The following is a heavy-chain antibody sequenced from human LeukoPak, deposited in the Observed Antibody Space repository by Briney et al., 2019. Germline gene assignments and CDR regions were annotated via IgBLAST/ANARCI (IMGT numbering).Heavy chain of an antibody. CDR3: ARTYYYDSSGYYHYTPGDY. CDR2: IKQDATEK. D-gene: IGHD3-22*01. V-gene: IGHV3-7*04. J-gene: IGHJ4*02. Sequence: GGSLRLSCIGSGFTFSHYWFIWVRKAPGKGLEWVANIKQDATEKYDVDSVKGRFTISRDNAKNSLYLQMNNLRAEDTAVYYCARTYYYDSSGYYHYTPGDYWGQGTLVAVSS. CDR1: GFTFSHYW.